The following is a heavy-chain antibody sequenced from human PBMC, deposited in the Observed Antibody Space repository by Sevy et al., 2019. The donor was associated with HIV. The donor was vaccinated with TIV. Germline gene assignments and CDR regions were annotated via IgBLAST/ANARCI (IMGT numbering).Heavy chain of an antibody. CDR1: GGSISSYY. CDR2: IYYSGST. Sequence: SETLSLTCTVSGGSISSYYWSWIRQPPGKGLEWIGYIYYSGSTNYNPSLKSRVTISVDTSKNQFSLKLSSVTAADTAVYYCARANRTYYDYIRGSYRTPDDAFDIWGQGTMVTVSS. V-gene: IGHV4-59*01. CDR3: ARANRTYYDYIRGSYRTPDDAFDI. D-gene: IGHD3-16*02. J-gene: IGHJ3*02.